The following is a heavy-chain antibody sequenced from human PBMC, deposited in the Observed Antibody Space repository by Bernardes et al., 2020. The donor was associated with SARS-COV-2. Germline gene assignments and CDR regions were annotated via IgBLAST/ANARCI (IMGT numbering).Heavy chain of an antibody. CDR1: GASLSSGAYY. CDR2: FHAGEGT. V-gene: IGHV4-61*02. CDR3: ALTSVVPWAFDI. Sequence: SETLSLTCTVSGASLSSGAYYWSWIRQPAGKGLEYIGRFHAGEGTRYNPSLESRVTISVDTSNSQFSLKLTSVTAADTAMYYCALTSVVPWAFDIWGQGTMVTVSS. J-gene: IGHJ3*02. D-gene: IGHD4-17*01.